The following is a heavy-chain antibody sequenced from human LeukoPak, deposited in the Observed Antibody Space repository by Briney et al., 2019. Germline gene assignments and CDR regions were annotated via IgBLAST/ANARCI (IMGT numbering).Heavy chain of an antibody. V-gene: IGHV3-23*01. Sequence: GGSLRLSCAASGFTFSSHAMSWVRQAPGKGPEWVSSVSAGGSGTYYADSVKGRFTISRDNSKNTLYLQMNSLRAEDTAVYYCAKGSPARPNWFDPWGQGTLVTVSS. CDR2: VSAGGSGT. CDR3: AKGSPARPNWFDP. J-gene: IGHJ5*02. D-gene: IGHD3-10*01. CDR1: GFTFSSHA.